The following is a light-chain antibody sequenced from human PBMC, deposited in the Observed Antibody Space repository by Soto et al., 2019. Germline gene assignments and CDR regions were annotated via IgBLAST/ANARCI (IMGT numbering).Light chain of an antibody. CDR1: SSDVGGYNY. J-gene: IGLJ1*01. V-gene: IGLV2-8*01. CDR2: EVS. CDR3: SSYAGSNTSYV. Sequence: QSALTQPPSASGSPGQSVTISCTGTSSDVGGYNYVSWYQQHPGKVPKLMIYEVSKWPSGVPDRFSGSKSGNTASLTVSGLQAEDEADYYCSSYAGSNTSYVFGTGTKLTVL.